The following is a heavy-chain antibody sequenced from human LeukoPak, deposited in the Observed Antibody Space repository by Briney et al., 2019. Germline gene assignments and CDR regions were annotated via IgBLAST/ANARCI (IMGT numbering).Heavy chain of an antibody. CDR3: ARGLYDILTGHSEGDWFDP. CDR2: INPSGGST. Sequence: ASVKVSCKASGYTFTSYYMHCVRQAPGQGLEWMGIINPSGGSTSYAQKFQGRVTMTRDTSTSTVYMELSSLRSEDTAVYYCARGLYDILTGHSEGDWFDPWGQGTLVTVSS. D-gene: IGHD3-9*01. J-gene: IGHJ5*02. CDR1: GYTFTSYY. V-gene: IGHV1-46*01.